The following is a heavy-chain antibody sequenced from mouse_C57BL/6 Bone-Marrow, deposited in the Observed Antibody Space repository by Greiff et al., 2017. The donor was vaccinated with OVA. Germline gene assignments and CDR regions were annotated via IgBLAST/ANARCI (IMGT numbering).Heavy chain of an antibody. CDR1: GFSLSTSGMG. D-gene: IGHD2-4*01. CDR2: IYWDDDK. J-gene: IGHJ1*03. Sequence: QVTLKVSGPGILQSSQTLSLTCSFSGFSLSTSGMGVSWIRQPSGKGLEWLAHIYWDDDKRYNPSLKSRLTISKDTSRNQVFLKINSVDTAETATYYCARGGLRRVSLYWYFDVWGTGTTVTVSS. V-gene: IGHV8-12*01. CDR3: ARGGLRRVSLYWYFDV.